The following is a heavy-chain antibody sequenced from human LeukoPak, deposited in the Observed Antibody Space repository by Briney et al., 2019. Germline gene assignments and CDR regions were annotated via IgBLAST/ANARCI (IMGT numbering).Heavy chain of an antibody. V-gene: IGHV4-59*08. D-gene: IGHD6-13*01. CDR1: GGSISSYY. Sequence: SETLSLTCTVSGGSISSYYWSWIRQPPGKGLEWIGYFYYSGSTNYNPSLKSRVTISVDTSKNQFSLKLSSVTAADTAVYYCARRRGIAAAGYDYWGQGTLVTVSS. CDR3: ARRRGIAAAGYDY. J-gene: IGHJ4*02. CDR2: FYYSGST.